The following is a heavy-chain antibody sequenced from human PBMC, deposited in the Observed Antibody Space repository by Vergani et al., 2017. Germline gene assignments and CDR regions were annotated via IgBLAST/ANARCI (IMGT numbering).Heavy chain of an antibody. J-gene: IGHJ4*02. Sequence: EVQLLESGGSLKQPGGSVRLSCAASGFTFSSYAMSWVRQVPGKGLEWVSAISGSGGSTSYADSVKGWFTISTDNSKNTLYLKINSLRAEDTAVYYCEKEGQADSSGLIDYWGQGTLVTVSS. CDR1: GFTFSSYA. CDR2: ISGSGGST. CDR3: EKEGQADSSGLIDY. V-gene: IGHV3-23*01. D-gene: IGHD6-19*01.